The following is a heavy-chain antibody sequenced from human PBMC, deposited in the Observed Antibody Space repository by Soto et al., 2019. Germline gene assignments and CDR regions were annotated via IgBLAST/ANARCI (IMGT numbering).Heavy chain of an antibody. CDR1: GYSFNTFW. Sequence: PGESLKISCKTSGYSFNTFWISWVRQVPGKGLEWMGRIDPGDSDTNYSPSLQGHVTLSVDKSIGTAYPQWSSLKASDTGIYYCARQGGYYYYGMDVWGQGTAVTVSS. D-gene: IGHD2-15*01. J-gene: IGHJ6*02. V-gene: IGHV5-10-1*01. CDR3: ARQGGYYYYGMDV. CDR2: IDPGDSDT.